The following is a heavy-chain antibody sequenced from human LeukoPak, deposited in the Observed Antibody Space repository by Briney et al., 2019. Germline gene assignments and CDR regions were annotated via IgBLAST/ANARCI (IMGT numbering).Heavy chain of an antibody. CDR3: ARENSGSYWPGAFDI. CDR2: ISYDGSNK. J-gene: IGHJ3*02. CDR1: GFTFSSYA. V-gene: IGHV3-30-3*01. Sequence: PGRSLRLSCAASGFTFSSYAMHWVRQAPDKGLEWVAVISYDGSNKYYADSVKGRFTISRDNSKNTLYLQMNSLRAEDTAVYYCARENSGSYWPGAFDIWGQGTMVTVSS. D-gene: IGHD1-26*01.